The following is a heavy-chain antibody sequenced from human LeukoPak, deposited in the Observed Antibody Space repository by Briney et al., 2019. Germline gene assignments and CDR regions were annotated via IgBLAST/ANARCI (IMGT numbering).Heavy chain of an antibody. V-gene: IGHV4-34*01. J-gene: IGHJ5*02. CDR2: INHSGST. CDR3: ARMGIAARVGFDP. Sequence: PSETLSLTCAVYGGSFSGYYWSWIRQPPGKGLEWIGEINHSGSTNYNPSPKSRVTISVDTSKNQFSLKLSSVTAADTAVYYCARMGIAARVGFDPWGQGTMVTVSS. D-gene: IGHD6-6*01. CDR1: GGSFSGYY.